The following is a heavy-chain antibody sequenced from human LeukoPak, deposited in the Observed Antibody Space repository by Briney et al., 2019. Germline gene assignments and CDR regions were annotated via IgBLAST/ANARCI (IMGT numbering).Heavy chain of an antibody. Sequence: SETLSLTCTVSGGSVSSGSYYWSWIRQPPGKGLEWIGEINHSGSTNYNPSLKSRVTISVDTSKNQFSLKLSPVTAADTAVYYCARGLAIAVAEANLDYWGQGTLVTVSS. V-gene: IGHV4-39*07. D-gene: IGHD6-19*01. CDR3: ARGLAIAVAEANLDY. CDR1: GGSVSSGSYY. CDR2: INHSGST. J-gene: IGHJ4*02.